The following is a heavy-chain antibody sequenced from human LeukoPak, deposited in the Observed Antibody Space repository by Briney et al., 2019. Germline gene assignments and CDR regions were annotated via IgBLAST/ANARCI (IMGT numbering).Heavy chain of an antibody. V-gene: IGHV3-15*05. CDR2: IKSKTDGGTT. J-gene: IGHJ4*02. CDR1: GFTFSNAW. D-gene: IGHD3-22*01. Sequence: PGRSLRLSCAASGFTFSNAWMSWVRQAPGKGLEWVGRIKSKTDGGTTDYAAPVKGRFTISRDDSKNTLYLQMNSLKTEDTAVYYCILTYYYDSSGYLEDYWGQGTLVTVSS. CDR3: ILTYYYDSSGYLEDY.